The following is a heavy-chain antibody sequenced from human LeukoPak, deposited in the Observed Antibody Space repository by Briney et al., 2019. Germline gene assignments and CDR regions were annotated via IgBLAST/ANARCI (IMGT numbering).Heavy chain of an antibody. CDR2: IYTSGST. J-gene: IGHJ4*02. D-gene: IGHD6-19*01. CDR3: ARGSGQWLVKGRMDYFDY. Sequence: PSQTLSLTCTVSGGSISSGSYYWSWIRQPAGKGLGWIGRIYTSGSTNYNPSLKSRVTISVDTSKNQFSLKLSSVTAADTAVYYCARGSGQWLVKGRMDYFDYWGQGTLVTVSS. CDR1: GGSISSGSYY. V-gene: IGHV4-61*02.